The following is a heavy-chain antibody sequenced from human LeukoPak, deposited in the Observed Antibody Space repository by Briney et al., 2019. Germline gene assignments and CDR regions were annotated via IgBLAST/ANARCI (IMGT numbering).Heavy chain of an antibody. V-gene: IGHV4-34*01. D-gene: IGHD6-19*01. CDR3: ARGQWLLPFDY. CDR2: INHSGST. Sequence: SETLSLTCAVYGGSFSGYYWSWIRQPPGKGLEWIGEINHSGSTNYNPSLKSRVTISVDTSKNQFSLKLSSVTAADTAVYYCARGQWLLPFDYWGQGTLVTVSS. J-gene: IGHJ4*02. CDR1: GGSFSGYY.